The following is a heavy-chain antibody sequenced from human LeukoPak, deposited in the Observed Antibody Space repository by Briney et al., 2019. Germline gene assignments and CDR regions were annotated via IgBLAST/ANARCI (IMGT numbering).Heavy chain of an antibody. CDR1: CSPFSDYS. CDR3: AGTRQGWLPQYYFDY. D-gene: IGHD5-12*01. V-gene: IGHV4-34*01. J-gene: IGHJ4*02. Sequence: LSDPVPLLCAVCCSPFSDYSWLWLRQPPGEGLEWFGEINHSGSTNYNPSLKSRVTISLDTSKNQFSLRLSSVTAADTAVYYCAGTRQGWLPQYYFDYWGQGTLVTVSS. CDR2: INHSGST.